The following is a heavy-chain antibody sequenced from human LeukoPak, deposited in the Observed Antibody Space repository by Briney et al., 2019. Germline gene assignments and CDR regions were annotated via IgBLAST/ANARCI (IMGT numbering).Heavy chain of an antibody. Sequence: ASVKVSCKASGYIFTSYAMNWVRQAPGQGLEWMGWINTNTMHPTYAQDFTGRFVFSLDTSVSTAYLQISSLKAEDTAVYYCARVEGLYDFWSGYYTGIRYYFDYWGQGTLVTVSS. CDR2: INTNTMHP. CDR1: GYIFTSYA. D-gene: IGHD3-3*01. V-gene: IGHV7-4-1*02. CDR3: ARVEGLYDFWSGYYTGIRYYFDY. J-gene: IGHJ4*02.